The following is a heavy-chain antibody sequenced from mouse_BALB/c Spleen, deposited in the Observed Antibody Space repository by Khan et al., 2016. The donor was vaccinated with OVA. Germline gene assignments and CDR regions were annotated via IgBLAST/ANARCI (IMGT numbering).Heavy chain of an antibody. CDR1: GYTFTSYV. V-gene: IGHV1S136*01. Sequence: EVQLQQSGPELVKPGASVKMSCKASGYTFTSYVMHWVKQKPGLGPEWIGYIYPFNDDTKYNEKFKGKATLTSDKSSNTAYMELSSLTSEDSAFYFCAPVGTYCVSFAYGGQGTLVTVSA. CDR2: IYPFNDDT. D-gene: IGHD2-14*01. J-gene: IGHJ3*01. CDR3: APVGTYCVSFAY.